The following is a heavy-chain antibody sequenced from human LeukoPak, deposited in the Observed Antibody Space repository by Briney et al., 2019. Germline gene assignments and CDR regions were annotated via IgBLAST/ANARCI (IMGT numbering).Heavy chain of an antibody. Sequence: ASVKVSCKASGYTFTKYYIHWVRQAPGQGLEWMGLINPGGDNTNYAQNFQGRVTMTRDTSTSTVYMELSSLRSEDTAVYYCARERYSYRWFDPWGQGTLVTVSS. V-gene: IGHV1-46*01. CDR1: GYTFTKYY. CDR2: INPGGDNT. D-gene: IGHD5-18*01. CDR3: ARERYSYRWFDP. J-gene: IGHJ5*02.